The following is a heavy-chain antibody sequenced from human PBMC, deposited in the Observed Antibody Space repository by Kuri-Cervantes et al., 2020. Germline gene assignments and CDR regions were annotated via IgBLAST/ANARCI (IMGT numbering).Heavy chain of an antibody. CDR1: GFTFSDYY. J-gene: IGHJ2*01. CDR2: ISYDGSNK. D-gene: IGHD2-8*02. V-gene: IGHV3-30-3*01. Sequence: GGSLRLSCAASGFTFSDYYMSWIRQAPGKGLEWVAVISYDGSNKYYADSVKGRFTISRDNSKNTLYLRRNSLRVEDTAVYYCARDRYWVRENWYFDLWGRGTLVTVSS. CDR3: ARDRYWVRENWYFDL.